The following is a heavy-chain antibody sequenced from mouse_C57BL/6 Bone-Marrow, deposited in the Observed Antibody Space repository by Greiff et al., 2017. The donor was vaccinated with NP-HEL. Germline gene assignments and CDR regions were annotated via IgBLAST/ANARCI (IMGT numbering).Heavy chain of an antibody. CDR1: GYTFTSYG. J-gene: IGHJ2*01. CDR2: IYPRSGNT. Sequence: QVQLKQSGAELARPGASVKLSCKASGYTFTSYGISWVKQRTGQGLEWIGEIYPRSGNTYYNEKFKGKATLTADKSSSTAYMELRSLTSEDSAVYFCATPYGYDFDYWGQGTTLTVSS. D-gene: IGHD2-2*01. V-gene: IGHV1-81*01. CDR3: ATPYGYDFDY.